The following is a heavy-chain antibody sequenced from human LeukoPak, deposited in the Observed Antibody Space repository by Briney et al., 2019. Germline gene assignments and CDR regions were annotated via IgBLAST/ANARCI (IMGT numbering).Heavy chain of an antibody. D-gene: IGHD1-26*01. Sequence: GGSLILSCAASGFTFSSYAMSCVRQAPGKGLGWVSAISGSGGSTYYADSVKGRFTISRDNSKNTQYLRMNTLRAEDTAVYYCAKAGATRVEYFQHWGQGTLVTVSS. CDR2: ISGSGGST. CDR3: AKAGATRVEYFQH. V-gene: IGHV3-23*01. CDR1: GFTFSSYA. J-gene: IGHJ1*01.